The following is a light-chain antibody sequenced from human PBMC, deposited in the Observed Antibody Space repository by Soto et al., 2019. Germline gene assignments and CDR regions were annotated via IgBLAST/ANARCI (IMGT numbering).Light chain of an antibody. J-gene: IGKJ5*01. V-gene: IGKV1-5*01. CDR1: QSISRW. CDR2: DAS. CDR3: QQFYDLPIT. Sequence: DIQMTQSPSTLSASVGDRVTITCRASQSISRWMAWYQQKPGKAPKLLIYDASKLQTGVPSRFSGRGSGKDFTFTISSLQPDDSGTYYCQQFYDLPITFGQGTRLEIK.